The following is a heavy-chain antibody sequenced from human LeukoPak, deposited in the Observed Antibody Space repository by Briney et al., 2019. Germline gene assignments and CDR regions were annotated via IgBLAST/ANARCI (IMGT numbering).Heavy chain of an antibody. CDR3: ARDSTLGLRGDY. J-gene: IGHJ4*02. D-gene: IGHD5-12*01. Sequence: ASVKVSCKASGYTFTSYYMHWVRQAPGQGLEWMGIINPSGGSTSYAQKFQGRVAVTRDTSTSTVYMELSSLRSEDTAVYYCARDSTLGLRGDYWGQGTLVTVSS. CDR1: GYTFTSYY. V-gene: IGHV1-46*01. CDR2: INPSGGST.